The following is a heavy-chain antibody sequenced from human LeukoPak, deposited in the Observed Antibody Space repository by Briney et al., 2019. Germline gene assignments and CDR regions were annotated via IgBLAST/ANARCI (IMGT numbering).Heavy chain of an antibody. V-gene: IGHV1-69*04. D-gene: IGHD5-12*01. Sequence: SVKVSCKASGGTFSSYAISWVRQAPGQGLEWMGRIIPILGIANYAQKFQGRVTITADKSTSTAYMELSSLRSEDTAVYYCARGGSGYDSFYYYGMDVWGQGTTVTVSS. CDR1: GGTFSSYA. CDR2: IIPILGIA. J-gene: IGHJ6*02. CDR3: ARGGSGYDSFYYYGMDV.